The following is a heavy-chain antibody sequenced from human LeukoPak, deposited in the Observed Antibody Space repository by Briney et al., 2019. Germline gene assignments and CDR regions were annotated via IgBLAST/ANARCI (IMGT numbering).Heavy chain of an antibody. Sequence: GGSLRLSCAASGFTFSSYAMHWVRQAPGKGLEWVAVISYDGSDKYYADSVKGRFTISRDNSKNTLYLQMNSLKTEDTAVYYCTTSHPYCSGGSCYSHWGQGTLVTVSS. CDR1: GFTFSSYA. D-gene: IGHD2-15*01. CDR2: ISYDGSDK. V-gene: IGHV3-30*04. CDR3: TTSHPYCSGGSCYSH. J-gene: IGHJ4*02.